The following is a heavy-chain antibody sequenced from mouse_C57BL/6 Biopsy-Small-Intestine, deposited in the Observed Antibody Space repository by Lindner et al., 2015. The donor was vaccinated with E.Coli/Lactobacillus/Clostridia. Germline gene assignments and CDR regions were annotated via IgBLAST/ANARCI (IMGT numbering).Heavy chain of an antibody. CDR1: GFNIKNYY. Sequence: VQLQESGAELVKPGASVKLSCTASGFNIKNYYMHWVKQKTEQGLKWIGRIDPEDGETNYAPQFQDRATLTADTSSNTAYLQLSSLTFGDSAVYYCTRGGTFDFWGQGTTLTVSS. J-gene: IGHJ2*01. V-gene: IGHV14-2*01. D-gene: IGHD3-3*01. CDR3: TRGGTFDF. CDR2: IDPEDGET.